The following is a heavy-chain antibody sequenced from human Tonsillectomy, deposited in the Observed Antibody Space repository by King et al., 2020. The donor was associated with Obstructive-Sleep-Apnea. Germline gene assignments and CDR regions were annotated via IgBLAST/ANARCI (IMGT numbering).Heavy chain of an antibody. CDR3: ARGPSIAARFKYYFDY. CDR2: IYYSGST. CDR1: GGSISSSSYY. D-gene: IGHD6-6*01. J-gene: IGHJ4*02. Sequence: QLQESGPGLVKPSETLSLTCTVSGGSISSSSYYWGWIRQPPGKGLEWIGSIYYSGSTYYNPSLKSRVTISVDTSKNQFSLKLSSVTAADTAVYYCARGPSIAARFKYYFDYWGQGTLVTVSS. V-gene: IGHV4-39*07.